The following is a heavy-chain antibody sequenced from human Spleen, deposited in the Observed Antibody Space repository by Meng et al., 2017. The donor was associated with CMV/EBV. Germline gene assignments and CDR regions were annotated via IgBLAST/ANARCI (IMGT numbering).Heavy chain of an antibody. V-gene: IGHV1-8*01. J-gene: IGHJ5*02. CDR2: MNPNSGNT. CDR3: ARGDYDSSGRNWFDP. Sequence: SGYTLTSYDINGVRQATGQGLEWMGWMNPNSGNTGYAQKFQGRVTMTRNTSISTAYMELSSLRSEDTAVYYCARGDYDSSGRNWFDPWGQGTLVTVSS. D-gene: IGHD3-22*01. CDR1: GYTLTSYD.